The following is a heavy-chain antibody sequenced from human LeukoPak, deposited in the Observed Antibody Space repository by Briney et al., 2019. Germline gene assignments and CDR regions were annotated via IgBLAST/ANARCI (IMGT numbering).Heavy chain of an antibody. J-gene: IGHJ5*02. V-gene: IGHV1-69*13. D-gene: IGHD3-22*01. CDR1: GGTFSSYA. CDR2: IIPIFGTA. Sequence: SVKVSCKASGGTFSSYAISWVRQAPGQGLEWMGGIIPIFGTANYAQKFQGRVTITADESTSTAYMELSSLRSEDTAVYYCARDPGSGLLLSLGSWGQGTLVTVSS. CDR3: ARDPGSGLLLSLGS.